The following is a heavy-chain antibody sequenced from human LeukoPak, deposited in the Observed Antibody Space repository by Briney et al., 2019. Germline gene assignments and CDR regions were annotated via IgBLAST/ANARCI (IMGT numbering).Heavy chain of an antibody. CDR3: ARTLWVVPVAPFDF. V-gene: IGHV3-30*15. CDR2: ISYDGTNK. J-gene: IGHJ4*02. CDR1: GFTLRRYA. Sequence: GGSLRLSCAASGFTLRRYAMHWVRQAPGKGLEWLAGISYDGTNKYYSDSVKGRFTISRDNSENTLYLQMSSLRAEDTALYYCARTLWVVPVAPFDFWGQGTLVTVSP. D-gene: IGHD2-2*01.